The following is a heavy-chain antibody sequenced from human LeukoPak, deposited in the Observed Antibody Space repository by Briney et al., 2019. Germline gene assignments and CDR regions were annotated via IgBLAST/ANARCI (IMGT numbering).Heavy chain of an antibody. Sequence: ASVKVSCKASGGTFSRYAISWLRQAPGQGLEWMGGIIPIFCTANYPQKLQGRVTITTNGSTTTASLELSSLRSEDTAVYYCASLRDGYNTLDYGGQGTLVTVSS. V-gene: IGHV1-69*05. J-gene: IGHJ4*02. CDR2: IIPIFCTA. D-gene: IGHD5-24*01. CDR1: GGTFSRYA. CDR3: ASLRDGYNTLDY.